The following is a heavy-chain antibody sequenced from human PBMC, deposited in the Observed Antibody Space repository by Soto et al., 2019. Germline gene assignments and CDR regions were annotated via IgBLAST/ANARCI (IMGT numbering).Heavy chain of an antibody. J-gene: IGHJ4*02. V-gene: IGHV1-69*01. CDR1: GGTFSSYG. D-gene: IGHD2-8*01. Sequence: QVQLVQSGAEVKKPGSSVKVSCKASGGTFSSYGISWVRQAPGQGLEWMGGIIPIFDTTSYAQKFQGRVTITADDSTSTAYMELSSLRSEDTAVYYCARTPVVTVYYFDNWGQGTLVTASS. CDR2: IIPIFDTT. CDR3: ARTPVVTVYYFDN.